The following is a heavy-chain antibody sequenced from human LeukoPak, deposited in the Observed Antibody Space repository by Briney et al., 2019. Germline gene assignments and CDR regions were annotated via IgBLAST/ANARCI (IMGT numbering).Heavy chain of an antibody. CDR3: AGAGIYSGSYLMRYYYYYMDV. Sequence: PSETLSLTCTVSGGSISSSSYYWSWIRQPAGKGLEWIGRTYTSGSTNYNPSLKSRVTISVDTSKNQFSLKLSSVTAADTAVYYCAGAGIYSGSYLMRYYYYYMDVWGKGTTVTVSS. V-gene: IGHV4-61*02. J-gene: IGHJ6*03. CDR1: GGSISSSSYY. CDR2: TYTSGST. D-gene: IGHD1-26*01.